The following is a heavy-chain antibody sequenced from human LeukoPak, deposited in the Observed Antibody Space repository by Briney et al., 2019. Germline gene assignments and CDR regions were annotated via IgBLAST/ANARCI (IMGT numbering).Heavy chain of an antibody. CDR2: ISGSGGST. Sequence: GGSLRLSCAASGFTFSSYAMSWVRQAPGKGLEWVSVISGSGGSTYYADSVKGRFTISRDNSKNTLYLQMNSLRAEDTAVYYCAEDKYTALSEGLDYWGQGTLVTVSS. CDR1: GFTFSSYA. D-gene: IGHD1-1*01. V-gene: IGHV3-23*01. CDR3: AEDKYTALSEGLDY. J-gene: IGHJ4*02.